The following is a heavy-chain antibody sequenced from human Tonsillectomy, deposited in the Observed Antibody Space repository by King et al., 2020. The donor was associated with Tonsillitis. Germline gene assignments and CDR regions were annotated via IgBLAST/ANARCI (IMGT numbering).Heavy chain of an antibody. CDR1: GGSISSYY. V-gene: IGHV4-59*01. D-gene: IGHD6-19*01. CDR3: ARVGDSSGWYTSPFDY. Sequence: QLQESGPGLVKPSETLSLTCTVSGGSISSYYWSWIRQPPGKGLEWIGYIYYSGSTNYNPSLKSRVTISVDTSKNQFSLKLSSVTAADTAVYYCARVGDSSGWYTSPFDYWGQGNLVTVSS. J-gene: IGHJ4*02. CDR2: IYYSGST.